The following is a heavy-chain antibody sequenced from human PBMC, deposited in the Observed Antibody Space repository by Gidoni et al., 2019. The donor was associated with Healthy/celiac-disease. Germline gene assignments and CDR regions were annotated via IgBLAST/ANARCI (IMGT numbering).Heavy chain of an antibody. CDR1: GGSISSSSYY. V-gene: IGHV4-39*07. CDR3: ARDVGYCSSTSCYTGLDY. CDR2: IYYSGST. J-gene: IGHJ4*02. Sequence: QLQLQESGPGLVKPSETLSLTCTVSGGSISSSSYYWGWIRQPPGKGLEWIGSIYYSGSTYYNPSLKSRVTISVDTSKNQFSLKLSSVTAADTAVYYCARDVGYCSSTSCYTGLDYWGQGTLVTVSP. D-gene: IGHD2-2*02.